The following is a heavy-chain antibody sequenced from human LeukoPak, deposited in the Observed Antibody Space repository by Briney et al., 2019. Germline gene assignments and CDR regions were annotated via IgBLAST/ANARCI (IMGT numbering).Heavy chain of an antibody. CDR1: GYSISSGYY. CDR3: ARGGYSYGPYNWFDP. Sequence: SETLSLTCTVSGYSISSGYYWSWIRQPPGKGLEWIGYIYYSGSTNYNPSLKSRVTISVDTSKNQFSLKLSSVTAADTAVYYCARGGYSYGPYNWFDPWGQGTLVTVSS. D-gene: IGHD5-18*01. CDR2: IYYSGST. V-gene: IGHV4-61*01. J-gene: IGHJ5*02.